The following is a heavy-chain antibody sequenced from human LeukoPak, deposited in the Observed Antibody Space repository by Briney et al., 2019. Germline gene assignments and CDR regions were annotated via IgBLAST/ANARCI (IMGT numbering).Heavy chain of an antibody. CDR3: ARGYCSGGSCYLAGGLFDY. D-gene: IGHD2-15*01. CDR2: ISSSSSYI. J-gene: IGHJ4*02. CDR1: GFTFSSYS. Sequence: GGSLRLSCAASGFTFSSYSMNWVRQAPGKGLEWVSSISSSSSYIYYADSVKGRFTISRDNAKNSLYLQMNSLRAEDTAVYYCARGYCSGGSCYLAGGLFDYWGQGTLVTVSS. V-gene: IGHV3-21*01.